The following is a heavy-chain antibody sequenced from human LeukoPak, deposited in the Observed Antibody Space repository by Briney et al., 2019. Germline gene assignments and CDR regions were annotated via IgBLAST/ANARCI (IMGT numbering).Heavy chain of an antibody. CDR1: GYTFTSYG. D-gene: IGHD3-22*01. Sequence: ASVTVSCKASGYTFTSYGISWVRQAPGQGLEWMGWISAYNGNTNYAQKLQGRVTMTTDTSTSTAYMELRSLRSDDTAVYYCARAPPTYYYDSSGYYSGSDFDYWGQGTLVTVSS. CDR2: ISAYNGNT. J-gene: IGHJ4*02. V-gene: IGHV1-18*01. CDR3: ARAPPTYYYDSSGYYSGSDFDY.